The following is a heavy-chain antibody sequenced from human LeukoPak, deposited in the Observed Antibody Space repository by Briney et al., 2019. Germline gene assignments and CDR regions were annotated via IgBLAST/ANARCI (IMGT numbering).Heavy chain of an antibody. J-gene: IGHJ5*02. CDR2: IIPIFGIA. CDR3: ARAGRITIFGVVRNWFDP. CDR1: GGTFSSYA. V-gene: IGHV1-69*04. D-gene: IGHD3-3*01. Sequence: GASVKVSCKASGGTFSSYAISWVRQAPGQGLEWMGRIIPIFGIANYAQKFQGRVTITADKSTSTAYMELSSLRSEDTAVYYCARAGRITIFGVVRNWFDPWGQGTLVTVS.